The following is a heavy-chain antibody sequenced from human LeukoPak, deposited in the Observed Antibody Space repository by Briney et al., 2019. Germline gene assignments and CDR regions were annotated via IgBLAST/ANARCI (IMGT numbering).Heavy chain of an antibody. CDR2: ICWNGGSI. CDR3: AKDVFGGGHGDFLGYYFDY. CDR1: GFTFDDYA. J-gene: IGHJ4*02. V-gene: IGHV3-9*01. D-gene: IGHD4-17*01. Sequence: GGALRLSCAASGFTFDDYAMHWVRHAPGKGVERGSGICWNGGSIDYADSVRGGFTISRENAKKSLYLQMNRLRAEDTALYYCAKDVFGGGHGDFLGYYFDYWGQGTLVTVSS.